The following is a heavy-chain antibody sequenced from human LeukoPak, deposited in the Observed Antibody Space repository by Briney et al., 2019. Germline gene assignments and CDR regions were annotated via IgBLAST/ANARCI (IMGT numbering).Heavy chain of an antibody. CDR3: AARPYYDAFDI. CDR1: GGTFSSYA. CDR2: IIPIFGTA. J-gene: IGHJ3*02. Sequence: ASVKVSCKASGGTFSSYAISWVRQAPGQGLEWMGGIIPIFGTANYAQKFQGRVTITADESTSTAYMELSSLRSEDTAVYYCAARPYYDAFDIWGQGTMVTVSS. D-gene: IGHD2-21*01. V-gene: IGHV1-69*13.